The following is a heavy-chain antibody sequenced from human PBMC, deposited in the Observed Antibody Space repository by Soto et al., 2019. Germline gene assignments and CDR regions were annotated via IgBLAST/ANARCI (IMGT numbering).Heavy chain of an antibody. J-gene: IGHJ6*02. CDR1: GFTFSSYG. Sequence: VGSLRLSCAASGFTFSSYGMHWVRQAPGKGLEWVAVIWYDGSNKYYADSVKGRFTISRDNSKNTLYLQMNSLRAEDTAVYYCARDLLRGGYGAGELDYYYYGMDVWGQGTTVTVSS. V-gene: IGHV3-33*01. D-gene: IGHD6-19*01. CDR2: IWYDGSNK. CDR3: ARDLLRGGYGAGELDYYYYGMDV.